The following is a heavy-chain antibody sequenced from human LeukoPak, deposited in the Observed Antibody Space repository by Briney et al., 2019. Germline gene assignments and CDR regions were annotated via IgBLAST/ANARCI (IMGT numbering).Heavy chain of an antibody. J-gene: IGHJ6*02. CDR1: GFTFSSYE. D-gene: IGHD2-15*01. Sequence: PGGSLRLSCAASGFTFSSYEMNWVRQAPGKGLEWVSYMTSSGSTKYYADSVKGRFTISRDNAKKSLYLQMNSLRAEDTAVYYCARDGYHYYGMDVWGQGTTVTVSS. CDR2: MTSSGSTK. CDR3: ARDGYHYYGMDV. V-gene: IGHV3-48*03.